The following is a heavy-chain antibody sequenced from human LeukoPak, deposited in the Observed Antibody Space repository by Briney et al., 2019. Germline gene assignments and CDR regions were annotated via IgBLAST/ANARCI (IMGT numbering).Heavy chain of an antibody. CDR1: GFTFSSYW. V-gene: IGHV3-74*01. CDR2: INSDGSST. CDR3: ARGGLHGAFDI. J-gene: IGHJ3*02. D-gene: IGHD2-15*01. Sequence: SGRSLRLSCAASGFTFSSYWMHWVRQAPGKGLVWVSRINSDGSSTTYADSVKGRFTISRDNAKNTLYLQMNSLRAEDTAVYYCARGGLHGAFDIWGQGTMVTVSS.